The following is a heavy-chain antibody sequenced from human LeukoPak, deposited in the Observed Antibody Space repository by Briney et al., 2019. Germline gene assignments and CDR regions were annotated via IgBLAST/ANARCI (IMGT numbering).Heavy chain of an antibody. J-gene: IGHJ4*02. CDR3: AKDDCSGGSCYSVFDY. D-gene: IGHD2-15*01. V-gene: IGHV3-48*01. CDR2: ISSSSSTI. Sequence: PGGSLRLSCSAYTFTFSSYSMNWVRQAPGKGLEWVSYISSSSSTIYYADSVKGRFTISRDNAKNSLYLQMNSLRAEDTAVYYCAKDDCSGGSCYSVFDYWGQGTLVTVSS. CDR1: TFTFSSYS.